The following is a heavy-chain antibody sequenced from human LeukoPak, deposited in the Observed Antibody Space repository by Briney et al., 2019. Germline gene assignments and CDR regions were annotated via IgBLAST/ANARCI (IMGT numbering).Heavy chain of an antibody. CDR1: GYTFTCYY. D-gene: IGHD1-26*01. Sequence: GASVKVSCKASGYTFTCYYMHWVRQAPGQGLEWMGWISAYNGNTNYAQKLQGRVTMTTDTSTSTAYMELRSLRSDDTAVYYCARETSGSYLLGAFDIWGQGTMVTVSS. CDR3: ARETSGSYLLGAFDI. V-gene: IGHV1-18*04. J-gene: IGHJ3*02. CDR2: ISAYNGNT.